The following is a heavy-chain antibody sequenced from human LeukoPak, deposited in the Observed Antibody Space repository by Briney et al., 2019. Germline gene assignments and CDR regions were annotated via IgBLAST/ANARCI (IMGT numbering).Heavy chain of an antibody. CDR3: AREGEAVEMATTGEFSY. J-gene: IGHJ4*02. D-gene: IGHD5-24*01. V-gene: IGHV1-69*04. CDR2: IIPILGIA. Sequence: ASVKVSCKASGGTFSSYAISWVRQAPGQGLEWTGRIIPILGIANYAQKFQGRVTITADKSTSTAYMELSSLRSEDTAVYYCAREGEAVEMATTGEFSYWGQGTLVTVSS. CDR1: GGTFSSYA.